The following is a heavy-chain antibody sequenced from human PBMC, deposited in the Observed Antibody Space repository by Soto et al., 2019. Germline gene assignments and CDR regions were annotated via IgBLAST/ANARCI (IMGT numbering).Heavy chain of an antibody. CDR2: INPATGAA. Sequence: QLHLVQSGAVVKKPGASATVSCSASGYPVTAYYMHWVRQAPGRGLEWMGGINPATGAAKYTQTFQGRVTMPRDTSTSTVFMELSGLTSEDTAVSYCARGGGVGVAGSAAFDMWGQGTLVTVSS. D-gene: IGHD3-3*01. CDR3: ARGGGVGVAGSAAFDM. V-gene: IGHV1-2*02. J-gene: IGHJ3*02. CDR1: GYPVTAYY.